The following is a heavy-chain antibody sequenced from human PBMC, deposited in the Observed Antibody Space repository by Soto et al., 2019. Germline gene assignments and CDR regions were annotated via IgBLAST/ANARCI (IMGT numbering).Heavy chain of an antibody. CDR1: GGTFSSYA. V-gene: IGHV1-69*13. Sequence: GASVKVSCKASGGTFSSYAISWVRQAPGQGLEWMGGIIPIFGTANYAQKFQGRVTITADESTSTAYMELSSLRSEDTAVYYCAYHPVRGAYYFDYWGQGTLVTVSS. CDR2: IIPIFGTA. J-gene: IGHJ4*02. CDR3: AYHPVRGAYYFDY. D-gene: IGHD3-10*01.